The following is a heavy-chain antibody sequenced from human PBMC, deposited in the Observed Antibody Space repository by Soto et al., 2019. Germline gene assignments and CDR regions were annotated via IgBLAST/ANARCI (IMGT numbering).Heavy chain of an antibody. CDR3: AKVAYSSSSLYYYYGMDV. D-gene: IGHD6-6*01. CDR2: ISGSGGST. Sequence: PGGSLRLSCAASGFTFSSYAMSWVRQAPGKGLEWVSAISGSGGSTYYADSVKGRFTISRDNSKNKLYLQMNSLRAEDTAVYYCAKVAYSSSSLYYYYGMDVWGQGTTVTVSS. J-gene: IGHJ6*02. V-gene: IGHV3-23*01. CDR1: GFTFSSYA.